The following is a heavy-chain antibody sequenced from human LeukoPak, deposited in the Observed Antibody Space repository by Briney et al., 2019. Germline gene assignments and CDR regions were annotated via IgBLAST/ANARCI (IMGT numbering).Heavy chain of an antibody. Sequence: ASVKVSCKASGYTFTCYYMHWVRQAPGQGLEWMGRINPNSGGTNYAQKFQGRVTMTRDTSISTAYMELSRLRSDDTAVYYCARESSNYRSGFDYWGQGTPVTVSS. J-gene: IGHJ4*02. CDR1: GYTFTCYY. V-gene: IGHV1-2*06. D-gene: IGHD4-11*01. CDR3: ARESSNYRSGFDY. CDR2: INPNSGGT.